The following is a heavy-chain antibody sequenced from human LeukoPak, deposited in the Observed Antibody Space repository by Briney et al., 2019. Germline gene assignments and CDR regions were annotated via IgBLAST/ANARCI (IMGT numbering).Heavy chain of an antibody. D-gene: IGHD3-3*01. CDR2: IKPDGSEQ. CDR3: ARGEKSGVAYTNWLDS. Sequence: GGSLRLSCAASGFTFSDYYMSWVRQAPGEGLDWVAAIKPDGSEQYYVDSVRGRFTISRDNAKNSLFLQMNSLRAEDTALYYCARGEKSGVAYTNWLDSWGQGTLVPVSS. CDR1: GFTFSDYY. J-gene: IGHJ5*01. V-gene: IGHV3-7*03.